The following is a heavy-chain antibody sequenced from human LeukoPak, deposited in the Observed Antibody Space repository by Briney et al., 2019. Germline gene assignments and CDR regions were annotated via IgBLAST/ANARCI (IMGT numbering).Heavy chain of an antibody. Sequence: GGSLRLSCAASGFIFSSYGMHWVRQAPGKGLEWVAVIWYDGSNKYYADSVKGRFSISRDNSKNTLYLQMNSLRAEDTAVYYCARWVGVAGFDYWGQGTLVTVSS. V-gene: IGHV3-33*01. CDR1: GFIFSSYG. D-gene: IGHD1-26*01. CDR3: ARWVGVAGFDY. J-gene: IGHJ4*02. CDR2: IWYDGSNK.